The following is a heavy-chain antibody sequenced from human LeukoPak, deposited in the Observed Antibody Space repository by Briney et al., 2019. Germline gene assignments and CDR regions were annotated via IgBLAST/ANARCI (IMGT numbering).Heavy chain of an antibody. CDR2: IRSKPYGGTA. J-gene: IGHJ5*02. CDR3: TVQVIPSDKWFDP. CDR1: GFTFSTYA. V-gene: IGHV3-49*04. D-gene: IGHD2-21*01. Sequence: PGGSLRHSCVASGFTFSTYAITWVRQAPGKGLEWVGFIRSKPYGGTAYYAASVKGRFTISRDDSIPIAYLDMNGLKSEDTGVYHCTVQVIPSDKWFDPWGQGTPVTVSS.